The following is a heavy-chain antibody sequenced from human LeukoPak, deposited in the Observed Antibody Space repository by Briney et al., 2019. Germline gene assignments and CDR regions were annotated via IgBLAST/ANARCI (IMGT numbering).Heavy chain of an antibody. CDR3: ARGPPLNPGDFDSSGYYYFDY. CDR2: INHCGST. J-gene: IGHJ4*02. CDR1: GGSFSGYY. V-gene: IGHV4-34*01. Sequence: SETLSLTCAVYGGSFSGYYWSWIRQPPGKGLEWVGEINHCGSTNYNPSLKSRVTISVDTSKNQFCLKLSSVTAADTAVYYCARGPPLNPGDFDSSGYYYFDYWGQGTLVTVSS. D-gene: IGHD3-22*01.